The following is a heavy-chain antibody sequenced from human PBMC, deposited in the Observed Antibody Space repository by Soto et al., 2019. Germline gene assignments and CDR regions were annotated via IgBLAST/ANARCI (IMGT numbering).Heavy chain of an antibody. CDR1: GFTFSSCS. D-gene: IGHD1-26*01. Sequence: GGSLRLSCAASGFTFSSCSMNWVRQAPGKGLEWVSYISSSSSYIYYADSVKGRFTISRDNAKNSLYLQMNSLRAEDTAVYYCADVGATFTWGQGTLVTVSS. V-gene: IGHV3-21*01. J-gene: IGHJ4*02. CDR2: ISSSSSYI. CDR3: ADVGATFT.